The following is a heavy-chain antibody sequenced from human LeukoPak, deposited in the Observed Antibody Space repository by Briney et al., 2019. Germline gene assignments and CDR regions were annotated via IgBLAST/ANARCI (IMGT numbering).Heavy chain of an antibody. CDR3: SRVEGSGWPNDY. V-gene: IGHV3-49*03. CDR2: IRSKAYGGTA. Sequence: PGGSLRLSCTASGFTLGDYAVTWFRQAPGKGLEWVGFIRSKAYGGTADYAASVKGRFTISRDDSKSIAYVQMNSLKTEDTAVYYCSRVEGSGWPNDYWGQGTLVTVSS. CDR1: GFTLGDYA. J-gene: IGHJ4*02. D-gene: IGHD6-25*01.